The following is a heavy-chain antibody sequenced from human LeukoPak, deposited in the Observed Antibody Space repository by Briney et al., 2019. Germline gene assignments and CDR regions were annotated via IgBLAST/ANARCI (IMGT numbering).Heavy chain of an antibody. J-gene: IGHJ4*02. V-gene: IGHV1-69*13. CDR3: ARSMGYCSSTSCPFDY. Sequence: GASVKVSCKASGGTFSSYAISWVRQAPGQGLEWMGGIIPIFGTANYAQKFPGRVTITADESTSTAYMELSSLRSEDTAVYYCARSMGYCSSTSCPFDYWGQGTLVTVSS. CDR2: IIPIFGTA. D-gene: IGHD2-2*01. CDR1: GGTFSSYA.